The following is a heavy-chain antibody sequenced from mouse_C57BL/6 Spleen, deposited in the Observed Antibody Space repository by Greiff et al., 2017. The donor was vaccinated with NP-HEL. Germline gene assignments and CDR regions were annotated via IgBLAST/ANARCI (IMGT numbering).Heavy chain of an antibody. CDR1: GYAFSSYW. CDR2: IYPGDGDT. J-gene: IGHJ3*01. Sequence: VQLQQSGAELVKPGASVKISCKASGYAFSSYWMNWVKQRPGKGLEWIGQIYPGDGDTNYNGKFKGKATLTADKSSSTAYMQLSSLTSEDSAVYFCAREGETGTSWFAYWGQGTLVTVSA. D-gene: IGHD4-1*01. CDR3: AREGETGTSWFAY. V-gene: IGHV1-80*01.